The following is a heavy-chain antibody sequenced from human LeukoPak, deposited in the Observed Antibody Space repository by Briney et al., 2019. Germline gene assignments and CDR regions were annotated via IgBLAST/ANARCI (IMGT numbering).Heavy chain of an antibody. CDR1: GYTFTSYG. CDR2: ISAYNGNT. CDR3: ARGGSYDFWSAFNWFDP. J-gene: IGHJ5*02. V-gene: IGHV1-18*01. D-gene: IGHD3-3*01. Sequence: ASVKVSCKASGYTFTSYGISWVRQAPGQGLEWMGWISAYNGNTNYEQKLQGRVTMTTDTSTSTAYMELRSLRSDDTAVYYCARGGSYDFWSAFNWFDPWGQGTLVTVSS.